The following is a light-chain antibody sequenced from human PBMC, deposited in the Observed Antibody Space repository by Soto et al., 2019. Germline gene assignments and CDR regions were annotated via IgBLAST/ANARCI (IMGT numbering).Light chain of an antibody. CDR3: LKYTKDAPGA. V-gene: IGKV1-27*01. CDR2: ATS. Sequence: DIQMAQSPSSLSASVGDTVTLTCRASEDIGLFLAWYQQRPGTVPKLLIYATSRLQPGVPSRFSGSGSGTDFTLTINTLQPEDVATYFCLKYTKDAPGAFGQGTKVEI. CDR1: EDIGLF. J-gene: IGKJ1*01.